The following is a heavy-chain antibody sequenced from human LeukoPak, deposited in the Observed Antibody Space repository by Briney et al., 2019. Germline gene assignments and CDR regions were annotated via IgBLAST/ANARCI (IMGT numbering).Heavy chain of an antibody. Sequence: GGSLRLSCVASGFTFSNYWMAWVRQAPGKGLEWVAKIKQDRSEKYYMDSVKGRFTISRDRPRNSLYLQMNSLTAEDAAVYYCARDVGAFDYWGQGTLVTVSS. CDR2: IKQDRSEK. J-gene: IGHJ4*02. D-gene: IGHD1-26*01. V-gene: IGHV3-7*01. CDR3: ARDVGAFDY. CDR1: GFTFSNYW.